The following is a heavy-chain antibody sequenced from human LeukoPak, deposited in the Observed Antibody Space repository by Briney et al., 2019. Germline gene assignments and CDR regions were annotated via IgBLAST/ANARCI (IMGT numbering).Heavy chain of an antibody. Sequence: SETLSLTCTVFGGPISSYYWSWIRQPPGKGLEWIGYIYYSGSTNYNPSLKSRVTISVDTSKNQFSLKLSSVTAADTAVYYCARHESGREPWFDPWGQGTLVTVSS. CDR1: GGPISSYY. J-gene: IGHJ5*02. D-gene: IGHD1-14*01. CDR3: ARHESGREPWFDP. CDR2: IYYSGST. V-gene: IGHV4-59*08.